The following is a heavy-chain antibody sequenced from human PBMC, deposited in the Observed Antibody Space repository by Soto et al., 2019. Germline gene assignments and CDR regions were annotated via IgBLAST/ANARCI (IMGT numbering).Heavy chain of an antibody. Sequence: EVQLVESGGRLVQPGRSLRLSCAGTGLNFDDFAMHWVRQAPGKGLEWVSGITWNSRVLAYADSVKGRFTIFRDNARNSLYLQMDSLRDEDTALYYCAKGRYDFWSPYYFDSWGQVTLVTVSS. V-gene: IGHV3-9*01. CDR1: GLNFDDFA. CDR2: ITWNSRVL. J-gene: IGHJ4*02. D-gene: IGHD3-3*01. CDR3: AKGRYDFWSPYYFDS.